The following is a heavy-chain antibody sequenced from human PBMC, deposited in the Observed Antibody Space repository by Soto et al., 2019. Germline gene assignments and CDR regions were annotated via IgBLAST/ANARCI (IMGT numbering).Heavy chain of an antibody. CDR2: IYSGGST. D-gene: IGHD6-19*01. J-gene: IGHJ6*02. V-gene: IGHV3-53*01. CDR1: GFTVSSNY. Sequence: QPGGSLRLSCAASGFTVSSNYMSWVRQAPGKGLEWVSVIYSGGSTYYADSVKGRFTISRDNSKNTLYLQMNSLRAEDTAVYYCACSIAVAGPYGMDVWGQGTTVTVSS. CDR3: ACSIAVAGPYGMDV.